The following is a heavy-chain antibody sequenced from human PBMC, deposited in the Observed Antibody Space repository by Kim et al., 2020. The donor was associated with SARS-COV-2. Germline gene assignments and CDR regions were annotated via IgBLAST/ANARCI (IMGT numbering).Heavy chain of an antibody. CDR2: ISYDGSNK. CDR3: ARDLGDGYNRGFDY. J-gene: IGHJ4*02. Sequence: GGSLRLSCAASGFTFSSYAMHWVRQAPGKGLEWVAVISYDGSNKYYADSVKGRFTISRDNSKNTLYLQMNSLRAEDTAVYYCARDLGDGYNRGFDYWGQGTLVTVSS. V-gene: IGHV3-30*04. CDR1: GFTFSSYA. D-gene: IGHD5-12*01.